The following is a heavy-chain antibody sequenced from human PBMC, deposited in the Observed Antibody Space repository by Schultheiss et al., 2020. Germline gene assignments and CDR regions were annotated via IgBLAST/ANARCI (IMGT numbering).Heavy chain of an antibody. V-gene: IGHV3-74*01. CDR2: INSDGSST. D-gene: IGHD6-19*01. CDR1: GFTFSSYW. Sequence: GESLKISCAASGFTFSSYWMHWVRQAPGKGLVWVSRINSDGSSTSYADSVKGRFTISRDNAKNTLYLQMNSLRAEDTAVYYCARDWGVAESFDPWGQGTLVTVSS. J-gene: IGHJ5*02. CDR3: ARDWGVAESFDP.